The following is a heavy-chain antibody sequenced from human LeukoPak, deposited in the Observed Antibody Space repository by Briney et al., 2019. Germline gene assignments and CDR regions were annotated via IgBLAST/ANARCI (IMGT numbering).Heavy chain of an antibody. CDR2: IYPGDSDT. CDR1: GYSFTSYW. D-gene: IGHD2-2*01. CDR3: ARVDSEGAVPDY. J-gene: IGHJ4*02. Sequence: KDGESLQISCKGSGYSFTSYWIGWVRQLPGKGLEWMGIIYPGDSDTRYSPSFQGRVTISADKSISTAYLQWSSLKASDTAMYYCARVDSEGAVPDYWGQGTLVTVSS. V-gene: IGHV5-51*01.